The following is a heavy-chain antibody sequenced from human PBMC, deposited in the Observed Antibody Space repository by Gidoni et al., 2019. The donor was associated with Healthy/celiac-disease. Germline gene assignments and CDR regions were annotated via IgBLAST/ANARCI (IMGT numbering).Heavy chain of an antibody. CDR3: AKDMGIAVAGFFDY. Sequence: EVQLVESGGVVVQPGGSLRLSCAASGFTFDEYTMHWVRQAPGKGLEWVSLISWDGGSTYYADSVKGRFTISRDNSKNSLYLQMNSLRTEDTALYYCAKDMGIAVAGFFDYWGQGTLVTVSS. V-gene: IGHV3-43*01. J-gene: IGHJ4*02. D-gene: IGHD6-19*01. CDR2: ISWDGGST. CDR1: GFTFDEYT.